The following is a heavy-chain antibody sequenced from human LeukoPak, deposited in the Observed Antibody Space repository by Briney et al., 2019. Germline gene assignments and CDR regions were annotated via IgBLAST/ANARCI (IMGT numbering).Heavy chain of an antibody. CDR1: GYTFTSYD. CDR3: ARTFPVLRYFDWLNQERYFDL. Sequence: ASVKVSCKASGYTFTSYDINWVRQAPGQGLEWMGWISAYNGNTNYAQKLQGRVTMTTDTSTSTAYMELRSLRSDDTAVYYCARTFPVLRYFDWLNQERYFDLWGRGTLVTVSS. V-gene: IGHV1-18*01. CDR2: ISAYNGNT. J-gene: IGHJ2*01. D-gene: IGHD3-9*01.